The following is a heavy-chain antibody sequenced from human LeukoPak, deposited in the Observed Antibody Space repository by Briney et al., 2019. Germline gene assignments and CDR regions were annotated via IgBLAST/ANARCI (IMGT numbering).Heavy chain of an antibody. CDR2: MNPNSGNT. V-gene: IGHV1-8*01. Sequence: ASVKASCKASVYTFTSYDINWVRQATGQGLEWMGWMNPNSGNTGYAQKFQGRVTMTRNTSISTAYMELSSLRSEDTAVYCCARSLYQLLSSPDYWGQGTLVTVSS. CDR1: VYTFTSYD. J-gene: IGHJ4*02. CDR3: ARSLYQLLSSPDY. D-gene: IGHD2-2*01.